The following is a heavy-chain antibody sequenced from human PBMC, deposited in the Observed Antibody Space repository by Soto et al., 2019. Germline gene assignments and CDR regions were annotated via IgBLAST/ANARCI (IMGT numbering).Heavy chain of an antibody. J-gene: IGHJ4*02. CDR2: IGLSGRET. CDR1: GFTFANYA. Sequence: PGGSLRLSCAASGFTFANYAMSWVRQAPGKGLEWVSGIGLSGRETYYADSVKGRFTMSRDNSKNTLYLEMNSLRAEDTAVYYCANQLWYSASASVVPFHYSGQGTLVTVSS. CDR3: ANQLWYSASASVVPFHY. D-gene: IGHD6-13*01. V-gene: IGHV3-23*01.